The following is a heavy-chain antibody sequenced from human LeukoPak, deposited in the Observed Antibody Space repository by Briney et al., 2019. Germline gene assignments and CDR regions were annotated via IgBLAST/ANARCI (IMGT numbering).Heavy chain of an antibody. CDR2: INHSGST. J-gene: IGHJ3*02. V-gene: IGHV4-34*01. CDR3: ARFPIFGVVIDAFDI. CDR1: GGSFSGYY. D-gene: IGHD3-3*01. Sequence: SETLSLTCAVYGGSFSGYYWSWIRQPPGKGLEWIGEINHSGSTNYNPSLKSRVTISVDTSKNQFSLKLSSVTAAVTAVYYCARFPIFGVVIDAFDIWGQGTMVTVSS.